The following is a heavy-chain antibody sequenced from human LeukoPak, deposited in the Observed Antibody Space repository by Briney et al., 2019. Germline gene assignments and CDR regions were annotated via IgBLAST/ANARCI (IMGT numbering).Heavy chain of an antibody. D-gene: IGHD6-19*01. J-gene: IGHJ4*02. CDR1: GFTFSSYG. CDR3: AKDVVPDSGWDLDY. Sequence: GGSLRLSCAASGFTFSSYGMHWVRQAPGKGLEWVAVISYDGSNKYYADSVKGRFTIFRDNSKNTLYLEMLGLRPEDTAVYYCAKDVVPDSGWDLDYWGQGTLVTVSS. V-gene: IGHV3-30*18. CDR2: ISYDGSNK.